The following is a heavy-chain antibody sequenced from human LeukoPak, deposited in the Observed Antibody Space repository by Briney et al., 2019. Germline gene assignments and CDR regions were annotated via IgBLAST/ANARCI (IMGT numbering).Heavy chain of an antibody. J-gene: IGHJ4*02. Sequence: GASVKVSCKASGYTFTSYYMHWVRQAPGQGLEWMGIINPSGGTTTYAQKFQGRVTMTRDTSTSTVYMELSSLRSEDTAMYYCARVGGNSLLGYWGQGTLVTVSS. V-gene: IGHV1-46*01. CDR1: GYTFTSYY. CDR2: INPSGGTT. CDR3: ARVGGNSLLGY. D-gene: IGHD4-23*01.